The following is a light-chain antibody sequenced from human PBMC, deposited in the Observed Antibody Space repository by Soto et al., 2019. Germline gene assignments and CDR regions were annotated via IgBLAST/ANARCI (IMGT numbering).Light chain of an antibody. CDR1: SSNIGSST. J-gene: IGLJ3*02. CDR2: ADD. CDR3: ATWDASLNEWV. V-gene: IGLV1-44*01. Sequence: QSVLTQPPSASGTPGQRVTISCSGSSSNIGSSTVNLYQQLPGTAPKLLIYADDQRPSGVPDRFSGSKSGTSASLDISGLQSEDEADYYCATWDASLNEWVFGGGTKLTVL.